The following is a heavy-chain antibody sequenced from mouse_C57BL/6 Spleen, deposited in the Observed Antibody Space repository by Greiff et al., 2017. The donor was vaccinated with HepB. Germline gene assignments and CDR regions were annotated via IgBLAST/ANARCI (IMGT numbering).Heavy chain of an antibody. CDR3: AREVSTGAMDY. J-gene: IGHJ4*01. CDR2: INPNNGGT. Sequence: EVQLQQSGPELVKPGASVKISCKASGYTFTDYYMNWVKQSHGKSLEWIGDINPNNGGTSYNQKFKGKATLTVDKSSSTAYMELRSLTSEDSAVYYCAREVSTGAMDYWGQGTSVTVSS. D-gene: IGHD2-1*01. CDR1: GYTFTDYY. V-gene: IGHV1-26*01.